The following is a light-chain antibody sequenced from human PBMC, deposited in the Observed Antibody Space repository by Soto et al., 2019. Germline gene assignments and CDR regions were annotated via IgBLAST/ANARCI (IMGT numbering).Light chain of an antibody. CDR2: DVS. CDR1: SSDVGGYNY. CDR3: SSYTSSSSLVV. Sequence: QSALTQPASVSGSPVQSITISCTGTSSDVGGYNYVSWYQQHPGKAPKLMIYDVSNRPSGVSNRFSGSKSGNTASLTISGLQAEDEADYYCSSYTSSSSLVVFGGGTQLTV. J-gene: IGLJ2*01. V-gene: IGLV2-14*01.